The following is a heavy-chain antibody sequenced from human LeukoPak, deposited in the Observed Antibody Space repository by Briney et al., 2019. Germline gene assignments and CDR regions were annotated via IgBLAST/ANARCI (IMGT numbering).Heavy chain of an antibody. D-gene: IGHD4-11*01. J-gene: IGHJ4*02. Sequence: GGSLRLSCAASGFTFSDYYMNWLRQAPGKGLEWVSYISSSGSNIYYADSVKGRFSISRDDAKNSLYLQMNSLRAEDTAVYYCSSRLPPDYWGQGTLVTVSS. CDR2: ISSSGSNI. V-gene: IGHV3-11*04. CDR1: GFTFSDYY. CDR3: SSRLPPDY.